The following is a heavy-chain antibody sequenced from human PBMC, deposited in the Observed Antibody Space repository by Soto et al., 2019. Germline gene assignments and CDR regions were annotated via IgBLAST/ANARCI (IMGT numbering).Heavy chain of an antibody. CDR3: ARVLFLVVVPAAPRRRWFDP. D-gene: IGHD2-2*01. V-gene: IGHV4-34*01. Sequence: SETLSLTCAVYGGSFSGYYWSWIRQPPGKGLEWIGEINHSGSTNYNPSLKSRVTISVDTSKNQFSLKLSSVTAADTAVYYCARVLFLVVVPAAPRRRWFDPWGQGTLVTVSS. CDR2: INHSGST. CDR1: GGSFSGYY. J-gene: IGHJ5*02.